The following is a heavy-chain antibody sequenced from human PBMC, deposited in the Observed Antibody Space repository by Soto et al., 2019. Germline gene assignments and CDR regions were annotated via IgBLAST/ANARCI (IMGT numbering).Heavy chain of an antibody. CDR1: GGSISSGGYY. CDR3: ARGRLDLAAAGTPGGYFQH. Sequence: SETLSLTCTVSGGSISSGGYYWSWIRQHPGKGLEWSGYIYYSGSTYYNPSLKSRVTISVDTSKNQFSLKLSSVTAADTAVYYCARGRLDLAAAGTPGGYFQHWGQGTLVTVSS. D-gene: IGHD6-13*01. V-gene: IGHV4-31*03. J-gene: IGHJ1*01. CDR2: IYYSGST.